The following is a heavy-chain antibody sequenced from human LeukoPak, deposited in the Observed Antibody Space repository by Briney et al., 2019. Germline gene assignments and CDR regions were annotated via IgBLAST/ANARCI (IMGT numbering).Heavy chain of an antibody. J-gene: IGHJ5*02. V-gene: IGHV1-8*01. CDR2: MNPNSGNT. CDR1: GYTFTSYD. Sequence: GASVKVSCKASGYTFTSYDINWVRQATGQGLEWMGWMNPNSGNTGYAQKFQGRVTMTRNTSISTAYMELSSLRSEDTAVYYCARGTRDYGDYVEWFDPWGQGTLVTVSS. CDR3: ARGTRDYGDYVEWFDP. D-gene: IGHD4-17*01.